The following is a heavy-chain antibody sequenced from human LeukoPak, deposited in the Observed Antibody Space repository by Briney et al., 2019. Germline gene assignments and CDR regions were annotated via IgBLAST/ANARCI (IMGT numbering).Heavy chain of an antibody. V-gene: IGHV4-59*01. Sequence: SETLSLTCTVSGGSISSYYWSWIRQPPGKGLEWIGYIYYSGSTNYNPSLKSRVTISVDTSKNQFSLKLSSVTAADTAVYYCARGNGHDFWSGYDAFDIWGQGTMVTVSS. J-gene: IGHJ3*02. CDR1: GGSISSYY. D-gene: IGHD3-3*01. CDR2: IYYSGST. CDR3: ARGNGHDFWSGYDAFDI.